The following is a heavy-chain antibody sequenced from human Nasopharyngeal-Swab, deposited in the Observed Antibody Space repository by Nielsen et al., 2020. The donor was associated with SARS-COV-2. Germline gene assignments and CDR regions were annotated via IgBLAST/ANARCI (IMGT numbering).Heavy chain of an antibody. J-gene: IGHJ6*02. D-gene: IGHD5-12*01. Sequence: GESLKISCQGSGYSFTSYWIGWVRQMPGKGLEWMGIIYPGDSDTRYSPSFQGQVTISADKSISTAYLQWGSLKASDTAMYYCARLGGYSGYGYYYYGMDVWGQGTTVTVSS. CDR1: GYSFTSYW. CDR3: ARLGGYSGYGYYYYGMDV. CDR2: IYPGDSDT. V-gene: IGHV5-51*01.